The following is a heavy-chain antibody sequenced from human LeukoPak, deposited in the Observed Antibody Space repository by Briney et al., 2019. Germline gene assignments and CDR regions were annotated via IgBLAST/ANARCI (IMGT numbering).Heavy chain of an antibody. D-gene: IGHD6-13*01. J-gene: IGHJ6*03. CDR3: AREGGSSWSLLGYYYYYMDV. CDR2: INTNTGNP. CDR1: GYTFTSYG. Sequence: ASVKVSCKASGYTFTSYGMNWVRQAPGQGLEWMGWINTNTGNPKYAQGFTGRFVFSLDTSASTAYLQISSLKAEDTAVYYCAREGGSSWSLLGYYYYYMDVWGKGTTVTISS. V-gene: IGHV7-4-1*02.